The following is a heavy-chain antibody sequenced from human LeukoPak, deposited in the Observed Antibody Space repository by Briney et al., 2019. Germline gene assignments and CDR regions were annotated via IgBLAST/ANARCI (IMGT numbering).Heavy chain of an antibody. V-gene: IGHV3-21*01. D-gene: IGHD2-2*01. Sequence: GGSLRLSCAASGFTFSSYSMNWVRQAPGKGLEWVSSISSSSSYIYYADSVKGRFTISRDNAKNSLYLQMNSLRAEDTAVYYRARESVVVPAANYYGMDVWGKGTTVTVSS. J-gene: IGHJ6*04. CDR3: ARESVVVPAANYYGMDV. CDR1: GFTFSSYS. CDR2: ISSSSSYI.